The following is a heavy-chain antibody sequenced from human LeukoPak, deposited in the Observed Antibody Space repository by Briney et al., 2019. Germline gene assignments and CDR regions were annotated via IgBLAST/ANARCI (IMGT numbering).Heavy chain of an antibody. V-gene: IGHV5-51*01. CDR1: GYSFTSYW. J-gene: IGHJ6*03. D-gene: IGHD6-19*01. CDR2: IYPGDSDT. CDR3: ARQPSMAVAGRRAYYYYYMDV. Sequence: GESLKISCKGSGYSFTSYWIGWVRQMPGKGLEWMGIIYPGDSDTRYSPSFQGQVTISADKSISTAYLQWSSLKASDTAMYYCARQPSMAVAGRRAYYYYYMDVWGKGTTVTVSS.